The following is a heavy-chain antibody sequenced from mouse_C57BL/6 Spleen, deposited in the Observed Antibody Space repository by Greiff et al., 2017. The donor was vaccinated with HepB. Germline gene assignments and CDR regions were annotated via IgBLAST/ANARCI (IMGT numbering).Heavy chain of an antibody. V-gene: IGHV1-18*01. CDR1: GYTFTDYN. Sequence: EVKLVESGPELVKPGASVKIPCKASGYTFTDYNMDWVKQSHGKSLEWIGDINPNNGGTIYNQKFKGKATLTVDKSSSTAYMELRSLTSEDTAVYYCARRDTGGAMDYWGQGTSVTVSS. D-gene: IGHD2-13*01. CDR3: ARRDTGGAMDY. J-gene: IGHJ4*01. CDR2: INPNNGGT.